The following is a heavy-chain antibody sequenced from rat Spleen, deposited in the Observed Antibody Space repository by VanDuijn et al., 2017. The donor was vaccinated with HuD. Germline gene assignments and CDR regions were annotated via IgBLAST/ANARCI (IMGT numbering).Heavy chain of an antibody. CDR3: ASGILDF. CDR2: IWTGGNT. D-gene: IGHD1-4*01. Sequence: QVQLKESGPGLVQPSQTLSLTCTVSGFSLTSYNVHWVRQPPGKGLEWMGIIWTGGNTAYNSALKSRLTISRDTSKSQVFLKMNSLQTEDTAMYFCASGILDFWGQGVMVTVSS. J-gene: IGHJ2*01. V-gene: IGHV2-30*01. CDR1: GFSLTSYN.